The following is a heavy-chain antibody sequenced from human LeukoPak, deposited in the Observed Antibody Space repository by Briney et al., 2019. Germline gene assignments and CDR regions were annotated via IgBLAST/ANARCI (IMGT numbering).Heavy chain of an antibody. Sequence: PSETLSLTCTVSGVSISNYYWTWIRQPPGKGLEWIGDIYYSGSTNYNPSLKSRVTISVDTFKNQFSLNLSSVTAADTAVYYCARRDGDYDGAHFDYWGQGNLVTVSS. V-gene: IGHV4-59*08. CDR2: IYYSGST. D-gene: IGHD4-17*01. J-gene: IGHJ4*02. CDR1: GVSISNYY. CDR3: ARRDGDYDGAHFDY.